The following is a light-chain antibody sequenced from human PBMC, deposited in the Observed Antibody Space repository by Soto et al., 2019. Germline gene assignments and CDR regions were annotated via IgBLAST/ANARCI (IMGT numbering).Light chain of an antibody. CDR1: QSISVW. J-gene: IGKJ1*01. Sequence: DIQMTQSPSTLSASVGERVTITCRASQSISVWLAWYQQKAGKAPNLLIYKASRLESGVPSRFSGSGSETDFTLTISGLQPADFATYYCQQTYSTPWTFGHGTKVDIK. CDR3: QQTYSTPWT. V-gene: IGKV1-5*03. CDR2: KAS.